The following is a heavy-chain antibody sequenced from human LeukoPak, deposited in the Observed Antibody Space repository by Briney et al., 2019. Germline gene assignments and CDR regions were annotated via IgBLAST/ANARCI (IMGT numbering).Heavy chain of an antibody. V-gene: IGHV1-69*13. J-gene: IGHJ5*02. CDR2: IIPIFGTA. Sequence: ASVKVSCKASGGTFSSYAISWVRQAPGQGLEWMGGIIPIFGTANYAQKFQGRVTITADEPTSTAYMELSSLRSEDTAVYYCARDRAAGGFDPWGQGTLVTVSS. CDR3: ARDRAAGGFDP. CDR1: GGTFSSYA. D-gene: IGHD6-13*01.